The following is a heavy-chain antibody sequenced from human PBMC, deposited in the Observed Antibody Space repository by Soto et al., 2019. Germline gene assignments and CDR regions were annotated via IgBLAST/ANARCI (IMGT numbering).Heavy chain of an antibody. CDR2: INPSGGST. Sequence: GASVKVSCKASGYTFISYYMHWVRQAPGQGLEWMGIINPSGGSTSYAQKFQGRVTVTRDTSTSTVYMDLGSLRSEDTAVYYCAREMRDFWSGYDYYYHGMDVWGQGTTVTVSS. CDR1: GYTFISYY. D-gene: IGHD3-3*01. V-gene: IGHV1-46*01. CDR3: AREMRDFWSGYDYYYHGMDV. J-gene: IGHJ6*02.